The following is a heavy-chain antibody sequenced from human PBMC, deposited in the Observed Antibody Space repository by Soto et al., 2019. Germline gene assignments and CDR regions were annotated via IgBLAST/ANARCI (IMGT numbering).Heavy chain of an antibody. CDR3: ARGPVRYCSGGSCYGGSLAFDY. CDR2: IYYSGST. D-gene: IGHD2-15*01. J-gene: IGHJ4*02. Sequence: SETLSLTCTVSGGSISSGGYYWSWIRQHPGKGLEWIGYIYYSGSTYYNPSLKSRVTISVDTSKNQFSLKLSSVTAADTAVYYCARGPVRYCSGGSCYGGSLAFDYWGQGTLVTVSS. CDR1: GGSISSGGYY. V-gene: IGHV4-31*03.